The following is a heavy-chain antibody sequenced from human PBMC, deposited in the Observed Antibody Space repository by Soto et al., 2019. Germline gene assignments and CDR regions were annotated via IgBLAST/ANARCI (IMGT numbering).Heavy chain of an antibody. D-gene: IGHD6-19*01. CDR2: INPNSGGT. CDR1: GYTFTGYY. Sequence: ASVKVSCKASGYTFTGYYMHWVRQAPGQGLEWMGWINPNSGGTNYAQKFQGWVTMTRDTSISTAYMELSRLRSDDTAVYYCAGTPVAGTSAFGIWGQGTMVTVSS. V-gene: IGHV1-2*04. J-gene: IGHJ3*02. CDR3: AGTPVAGTSAFGI.